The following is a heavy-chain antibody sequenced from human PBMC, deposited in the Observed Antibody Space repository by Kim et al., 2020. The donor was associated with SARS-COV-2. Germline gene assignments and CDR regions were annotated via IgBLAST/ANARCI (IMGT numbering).Heavy chain of an antibody. V-gene: IGHV4-39*01. J-gene: IGHJ4*02. D-gene: IGHD3-10*01. CDR2: IYYSGST. Sequence: SETLSLTCTVSGGSISSSSYYWGWIRQPPGKGLEWIGSIYYSGSTYYNPSLKSRVTISVDTSKNQFSLKLSSVTAADTAVYYCASPIALFGEGIDYWGQGTLVTVSS. CDR1: GGSISSSSYY. CDR3: ASPIALFGEGIDY.